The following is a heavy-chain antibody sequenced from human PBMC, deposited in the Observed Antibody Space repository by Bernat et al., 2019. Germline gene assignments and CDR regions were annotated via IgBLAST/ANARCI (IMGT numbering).Heavy chain of an antibody. CDR3: AKESAAASRSVDY. CDR1: GFTFSSYA. CDR2: ISGSGGST. V-gene: IGHV3-23*01. D-gene: IGHD6-13*01. Sequence: EVQLLESGGGLVQPGGSLRLSCAASGFTFSSYAMSWVRQAPGKGLEWVSAISGSGGSTYYADSVEGRFHISRDHSKNTLYLQMNSLGAEDTAVYYCAKESAAASRSVDYWGQGTLVTVSS. J-gene: IGHJ4*02.